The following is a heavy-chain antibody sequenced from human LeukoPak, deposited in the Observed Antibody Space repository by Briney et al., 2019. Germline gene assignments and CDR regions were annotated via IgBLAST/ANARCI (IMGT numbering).Heavy chain of an antibody. CDR1: GGSFSGYY. V-gene: IGHV4-34*01. D-gene: IGHD2-2*01. J-gene: IGHJ6*02. CDR2: INHSGST. CDR3: ARGLGYCSSTSCAEYYYYGMDV. Sequence: SETLSLTCAVYGGSFSGYYWSWIRQPPGKGLEWIGEINHSGSTNYNPSLKRRVTISVDTSKNQFSLKLSSVTAADTAVYYCARGLGYCSSTSCAEYYYYGMDVWGQGTTVTVSS.